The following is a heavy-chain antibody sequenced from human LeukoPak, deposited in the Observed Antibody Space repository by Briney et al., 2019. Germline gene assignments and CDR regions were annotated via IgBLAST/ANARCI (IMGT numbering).Heavy chain of an antibody. V-gene: IGHV3-23*01. Sequence: GGSLRLSCVASGFTFSTYAMSWVRQAPGKGLEWVSTITGSGDSTFYTDSVKGRFTISRDNSKNTVYLQMNSLRAEDTAIYYCAKDHSGSHAWGQGTLVTVSS. CDR2: ITGSGDST. J-gene: IGHJ4*02. CDR3: AKDHSGSHA. D-gene: IGHD1-26*01. CDR1: GFTFSTYA.